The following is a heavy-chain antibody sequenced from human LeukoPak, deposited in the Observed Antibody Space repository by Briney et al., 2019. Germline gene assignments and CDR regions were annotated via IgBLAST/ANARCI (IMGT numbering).Heavy chain of an antibody. CDR2: IIPRLDTT. J-gene: IGHJ6*02. Sequence: SVKVSCKAYGVIFSINWVRQAHGQGLEWMGRIIPRLDTTNYAQKFQGRVTITADKPTDTVYMELRRLRSEDTAVYYCANLVGPLDVWGQGTTVSVSS. CDR1: GVIFS. V-gene: IGHV1-69*08. D-gene: IGHD1-26*01. CDR3: ANLVGPLDV.